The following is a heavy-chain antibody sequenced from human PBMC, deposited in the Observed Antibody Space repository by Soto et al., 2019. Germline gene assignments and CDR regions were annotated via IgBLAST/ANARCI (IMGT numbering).Heavy chain of an antibody. J-gene: IGHJ4*02. D-gene: IGHD6-13*01. CDR1: GFTFSSYA. CDR2: ISGNGGST. V-gene: IGHV3-23*01. Sequence: EVQLLESGGGLVQPGGSLRLSCAASGFTFSSYAMRWVRQAPGKGLEWVSSISGNGGSTYYADSVKGRCTISRDNSKNTLYLQMNSMRAEDTAVYYCAKDQRGYSSTARIDYWGQGTLVTVSS. CDR3: AKDQRGYSSTARIDY.